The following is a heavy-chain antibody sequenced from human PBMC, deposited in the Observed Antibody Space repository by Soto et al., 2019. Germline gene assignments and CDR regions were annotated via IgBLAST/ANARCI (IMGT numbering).Heavy chain of an antibody. V-gene: IGHV3-7*01. D-gene: IGHD4-4*01. J-gene: IGHJ6*02. CDR1: GLTFSSYW. CDR3: AREIKTTAIKYYYYGMDV. Sequence: GGSMGLSCAACGLTFSSYWMNWGRQAPGKGLEWVANIKQDGSEKYYVDSVKGRFTISRDNAKNSLYLQMNSLRAEDTAVYYCAREIKTTAIKYYYYGMDVWGQGTTVTVSS. CDR2: IKQDGSEK.